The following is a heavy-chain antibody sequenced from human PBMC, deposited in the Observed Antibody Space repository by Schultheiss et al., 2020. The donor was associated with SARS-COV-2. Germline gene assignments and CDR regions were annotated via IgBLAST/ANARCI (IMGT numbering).Heavy chain of an antibody. V-gene: IGHV3-30*02. J-gene: IGHJ4*02. CDR3: AKDIGSGSYQGHFDY. CDR1: GFTFSSYW. Sequence: GGSLRLSCAASGFTFSSYWMHWVRQAPGKGLEWVAVIWYDGSNKYYADSVKGRFTISRENAKNSLYLQMNSLRAEDTALYYCAKDIGSGSYQGHFDYWGQGTLVTVSS. D-gene: IGHD1-26*01. CDR2: IWYDGSNK.